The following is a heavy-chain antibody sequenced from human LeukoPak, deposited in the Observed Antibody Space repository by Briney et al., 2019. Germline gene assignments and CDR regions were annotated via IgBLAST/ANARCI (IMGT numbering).Heavy chain of an antibody. CDR3: ARGGRSFVYYFDF. CDR1: GASISSYY. Sequence: SETLSLTCSVSGASISSYYWSWIRQPPGKGLEFIGYSYYSGSATYHPSLKSRVTISLDTSKNQFSLRLSSVTAAATAVYYCARGGRSFVYYFDFWGQGALITVTS. V-gene: IGHV4-59*01. CDR2: SYYSGSA. J-gene: IGHJ4*02. D-gene: IGHD1-26*01.